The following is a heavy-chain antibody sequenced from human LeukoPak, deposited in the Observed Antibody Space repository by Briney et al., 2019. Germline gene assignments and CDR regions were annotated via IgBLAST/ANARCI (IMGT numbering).Heavy chain of an antibody. CDR1: GGSFSGYY. D-gene: IGHD2-8*01. CDR3: ARGGKCTNGVCLNWFDP. CDR2: INHSGST. Sequence: SETLSLTCAVYGGSFSGYYWSWIRQPPGKGLEWIGEINHSGSTNYNPSLKSRVTISVDTSKNQFSLKLSSVTAADTAVYYCARGGKCTNGVCLNWFDPWGQGTLVTVSS. J-gene: IGHJ5*02. V-gene: IGHV4-34*01.